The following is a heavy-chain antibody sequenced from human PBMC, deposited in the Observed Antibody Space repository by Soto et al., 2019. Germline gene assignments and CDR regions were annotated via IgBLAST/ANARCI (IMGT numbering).Heavy chain of an antibody. Sequence: EASVKVSCKVSGYTLTELSMHWVRQAPGKGLEWMGGFDPEDGETIYAQKFQGRVTMTEDTSTDTAYMELSSLRSEDTAVYYCATILTTSRYAAFDIWGQGTMVPVSS. CDR2: FDPEDGET. J-gene: IGHJ3*02. D-gene: IGHD1-1*01. CDR3: ATILTTSRYAAFDI. CDR1: GYTLTELS. V-gene: IGHV1-24*01.